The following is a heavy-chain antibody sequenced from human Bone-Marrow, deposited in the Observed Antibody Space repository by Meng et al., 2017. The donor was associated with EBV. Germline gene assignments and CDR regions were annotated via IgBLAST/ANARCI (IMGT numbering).Heavy chain of an antibody. D-gene: IGHD6-19*01. CDR1: GDIFTNLA. CDR3: ARDGIAVPGGSNWFDP. V-gene: IGHV1-69*06. CDR2: FLPILGAA. Sequence: SGGEGEEPGVSVKVCCKASGDIFTNLAFTWVRQVPGKGLEWMGGFLPILGAANYAQKFQGRLTITADKSTTTAFMELRSLRVDDTAVYFCARDGIAVPGGSNWFDPWGQGTLVTVSS. J-gene: IGHJ5*02.